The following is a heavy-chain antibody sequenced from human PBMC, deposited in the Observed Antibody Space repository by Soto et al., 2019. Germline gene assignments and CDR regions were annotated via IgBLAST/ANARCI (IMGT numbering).Heavy chain of an antibody. CDR1: GYTFTSYG. V-gene: IGHV1-18*01. J-gene: IGHJ3*02. CDR2: ISAYNGNT. Sequence: ASVKVSXKASGYTFTSYGISWVRQASGQGLEWMGWISAYNGNTNYAQKLHGRVTMTTDTSTSTASMELRSLRSDDTAVYYCARDGGAWGSHNAFDIWGQGTMVTVSS. D-gene: IGHD2-15*01. CDR3: ARDGGAWGSHNAFDI.